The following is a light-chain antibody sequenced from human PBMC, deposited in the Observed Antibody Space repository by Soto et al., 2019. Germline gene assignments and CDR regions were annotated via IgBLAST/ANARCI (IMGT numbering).Light chain of an antibody. CDR3: AAWDDSLNGFVV. CDR2: NNN. CDR1: SSNIGRNS. J-gene: IGLJ2*01. Sequence: QSVVTQPPSASGTPGQRVTISCSGSSSNIGRNSVNWYQQLPGTAPKLLIYNNNQRPSGVPDRLSGSKSGTSASLAISGLQSEDEADYYCAAWDDSLNGFVVFGGGTKLTVL. V-gene: IGLV1-44*01.